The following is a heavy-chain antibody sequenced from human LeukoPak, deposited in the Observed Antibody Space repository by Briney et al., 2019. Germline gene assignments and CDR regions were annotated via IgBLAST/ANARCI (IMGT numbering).Heavy chain of an antibody. D-gene: IGHD2-15*01. CDR3: ARYCSGGSCYSGMDV. Sequence: GGSLRLSCEASGFTSSDYYMSWVRQAPGKGLEWVSYISSSSSYTKYADSVKGRFTISRDNAKNSLYLQVNSLRAEDTAVYYCARYCSGGSCYSGMDVWGQGTTVIVSS. J-gene: IGHJ6*02. CDR2: ISSSSSYT. V-gene: IGHV3-11*03. CDR1: GFTSSDYY.